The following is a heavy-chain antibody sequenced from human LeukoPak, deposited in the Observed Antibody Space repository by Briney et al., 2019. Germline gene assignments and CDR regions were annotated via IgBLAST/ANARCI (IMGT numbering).Heavy chain of an antibody. CDR2: INPSGGST. D-gene: IGHD6-13*01. Sequence: ASVKVSCKASGYTFTSYYMHWVRQAPGQGLEWMGIINPSGGSTSYAQKFQGRVTMTRDTSTSTVYMELSSLRSEDTAVYYCARVMVYSSSWSTPRNDYFDYWGQGTLVTVSS. CDR1: GYTFTSYY. V-gene: IGHV1-46*01. J-gene: IGHJ4*02. CDR3: ARVMVYSSSWSTPRNDYFDY.